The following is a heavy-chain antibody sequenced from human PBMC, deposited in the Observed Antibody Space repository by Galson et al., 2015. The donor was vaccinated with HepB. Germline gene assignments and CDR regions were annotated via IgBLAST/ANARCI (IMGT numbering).Heavy chain of an antibody. J-gene: IGHJ2*01. CDR3: ARGVGGGMTPTPAAWYFDL. D-gene: IGHD3-16*01. V-gene: IGHV1-2*04. Sequence: SVKVSCKASGYTFTGYYMHWVRQAPGQGLEWMGWINPNSGGTNYAQKFQGWVTMTRDTSISTAYMELSRLRSDDTAVYYCARGVGGGMTPTPAAWYFDLWGRGTLVTVSS. CDR1: GYTFTGYY. CDR2: INPNSGGT.